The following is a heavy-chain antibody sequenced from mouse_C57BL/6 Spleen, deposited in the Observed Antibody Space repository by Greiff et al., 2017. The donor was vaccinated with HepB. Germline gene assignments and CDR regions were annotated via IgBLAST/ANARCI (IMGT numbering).Heavy chain of an antibody. V-gene: IGHV1-64*01. Sequence: QVQLQQPGAELVKPGASVKLSCKASGYTFTSYWMHWVKQRPGQGLEWIGMIHPNSGSTNYNEKFKSKATLTVDKSSSTAYMQLSSLTSEDSAVYYCASAYDYDYYAMDYWGQGTSVTVSS. CDR2: IHPNSGST. J-gene: IGHJ4*01. D-gene: IGHD2-4*01. CDR1: GYTFTSYW. CDR3: ASAYDYDYYAMDY.